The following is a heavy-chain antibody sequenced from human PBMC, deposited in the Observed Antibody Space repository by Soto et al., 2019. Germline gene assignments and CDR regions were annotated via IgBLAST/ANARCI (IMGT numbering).Heavy chain of an antibody. CDR2: IYNDGST. CDR1: GDSIXSXXXX. V-gene: IGHV4-39*01. J-gene: IGHJ4*02. CDR3: XXRTXXXPDY. Sequence: QLQLQESGPGLVKSSETLSLTCTVSGDSIXSXXXXXGWIRQPPGKGLEWIGSIYNDGSTYYNPSLXXXXXXXXXXXXXXXXXXXXXXXXXXXXXXXCXXRTXXXPDYWGQGTLVTVSS.